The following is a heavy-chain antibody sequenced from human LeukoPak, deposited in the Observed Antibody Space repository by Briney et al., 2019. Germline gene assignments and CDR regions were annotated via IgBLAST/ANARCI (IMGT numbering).Heavy chain of an antibody. Sequence: ASVKVSCKASGGTFSSYAISWVRQAPGQGLEWMGGIIPIFGTANYAQKFQGRVTITADESTSTAYMELSGLRSEDTAVYYCARVGLSIIRRYQLQSPGHYYGMDVWGQGTTVTVSS. CDR2: IIPIFGTA. D-gene: IGHD2-2*01. CDR3: ARVGLSIIRRYQLQSPGHYYGMDV. J-gene: IGHJ6*02. V-gene: IGHV1-69*13. CDR1: GGTFSSYA.